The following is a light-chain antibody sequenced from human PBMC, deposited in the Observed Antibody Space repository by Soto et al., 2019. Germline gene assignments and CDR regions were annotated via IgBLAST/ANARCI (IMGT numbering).Light chain of an antibody. CDR1: QSVSSN. CDR2: GAS. CDR3: QQYSDLPMT. V-gene: IGKV3-15*01. J-gene: IGKJ5*01. Sequence: EIVMTQSPATLSVSPGERATLSCRASQSVSSNLAWYQQKPGQAPRLLIYGASTRATGIPARFSGSGSGTEFTLTISSLQSEDFAVYFCQQYSDLPMTFGQGTRLEI.